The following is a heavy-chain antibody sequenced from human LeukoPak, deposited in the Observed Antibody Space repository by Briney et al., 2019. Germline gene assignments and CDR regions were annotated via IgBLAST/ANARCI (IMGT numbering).Heavy chain of an antibody. V-gene: IGHV3-7*03. CDR1: GFTFSSYW. CDR2: IKQDGSEK. J-gene: IGHJ4*02. D-gene: IGHD3-9*01. CDR3: AKVFVRHFDRIDY. Sequence: GGSLRLSCAASGFTFSSYWMSWVRQAPGKGLEWVANIKQDGSEKYYVDSVKGRFTISRDNAKNSLYLQMNSLRAEDTAVYYCAKVFVRHFDRIDYWGQGTLVTVSS.